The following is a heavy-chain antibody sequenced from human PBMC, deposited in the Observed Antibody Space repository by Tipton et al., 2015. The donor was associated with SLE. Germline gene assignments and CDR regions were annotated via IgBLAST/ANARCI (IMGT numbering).Heavy chain of an antibody. Sequence: SLRLSCAASGFIFINSGIHWVRQAPGKGLEWLTFIQYDGTLIHYADSVKGRFTISRDNSKNTLYLQMSSLRAEDTAVYYCAKDQIVTTQMDYYGMDVWGQGTTVTVSS. D-gene: IGHD5-12*01. CDR3: AKDQIVTTQMDYYGMDV. CDR1: GFIFINSG. CDR2: IQYDGTLI. J-gene: IGHJ6*02. V-gene: IGHV3-30*02.